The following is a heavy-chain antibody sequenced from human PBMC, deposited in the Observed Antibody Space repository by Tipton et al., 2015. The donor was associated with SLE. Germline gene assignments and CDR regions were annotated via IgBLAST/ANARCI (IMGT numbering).Heavy chain of an antibody. CDR1: GGSISSSSYY. CDR3: ATYYSAYDLDWYFDL. V-gene: IGHV4-39*01. J-gene: IGHJ2*01. D-gene: IGHD5-12*01. CDR2: IYYSGST. Sequence: TLSLTCVVSGGSISSSSYYWGWIRQPPGKGLEWLGSIYYSGSTSYNPSLRSRVTISVDTSKNQFSRTRTSVTAADTAMYYCATYYSAYDLDWYFDLWGRGTLVTVSS.